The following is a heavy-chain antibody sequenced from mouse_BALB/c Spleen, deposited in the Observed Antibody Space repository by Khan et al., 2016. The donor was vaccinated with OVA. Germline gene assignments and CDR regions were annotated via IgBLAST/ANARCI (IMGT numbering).Heavy chain of an antibody. Sequence: EVQLQESGPGLVKPSQSLSLTCTVTGYSITSGYGWNWIRQFPGNQLEWMGYISYSGSTNYNPSLKSRIFITRDTSKNQFFLQLNSVTTEDTATYYCGRTARIEYWGQGTTLTVSS. CDR1: GYSITSGYG. V-gene: IGHV3-2*02. D-gene: IGHD1-2*01. J-gene: IGHJ2*01. CDR2: ISYSGST. CDR3: GRTARIEY.